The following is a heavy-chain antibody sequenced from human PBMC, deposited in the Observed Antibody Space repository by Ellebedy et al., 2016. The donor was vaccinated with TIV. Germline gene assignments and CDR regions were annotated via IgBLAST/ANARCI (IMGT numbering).Heavy chain of an antibody. CDR3: ARDSRFDWFTGQNWFDP. CDR2: IYYSGST. D-gene: IGHD3-9*01. V-gene: IGHV4-31*03. Sequence: MPSETLSLTCTVSGGSISSGGYYWSWIRQHPGKGLEWIGYIYYSGSTYYNPSLKSRVTISVDTSKNQFSLKLSSVTAADTAVYYCARDSRFDWFTGQNWFDPWGQGTLVTVSS. J-gene: IGHJ5*02. CDR1: GGSISSGGYY.